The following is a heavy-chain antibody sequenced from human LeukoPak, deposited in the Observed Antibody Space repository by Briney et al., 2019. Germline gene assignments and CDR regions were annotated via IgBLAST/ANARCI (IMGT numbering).Heavy chain of an antibody. CDR3: ARVAYSYGSGSYCFDY. D-gene: IGHD3-10*01. CDR1: GGSISSSSYY. V-gene: IGHV4-39*07. J-gene: IGHJ4*02. Sequence: PSETLSLTCTVSGGSISSSSYYWGWIRQPPGKGLEWIGSIYYSGNTNYNPSLKSRVNISVDTSKNQFSLKLSSVTAADTAVYYCARVAYSYGSGSYCFDYWGQGTLVTVSS. CDR2: IYYSGNT.